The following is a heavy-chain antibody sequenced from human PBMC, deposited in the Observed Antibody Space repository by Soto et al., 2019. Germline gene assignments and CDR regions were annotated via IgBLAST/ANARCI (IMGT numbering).Heavy chain of an antibody. Sequence: ASVKVSCKASGYTFTSYGISWVRQAPGQGLEWMGWISAYNGNTNYAQKLQGRVTMTTDTSTSTAYMELRSLRSYDTAEYYCARDLGYYYGSHHKIYYYYGMDVWGQGTTVTVSS. CDR2: ISAYNGNT. CDR3: ARDLGYYYGSHHKIYYYYGMDV. D-gene: IGHD3-10*01. V-gene: IGHV1-18*04. CDR1: GYTFTSYG. J-gene: IGHJ6*02.